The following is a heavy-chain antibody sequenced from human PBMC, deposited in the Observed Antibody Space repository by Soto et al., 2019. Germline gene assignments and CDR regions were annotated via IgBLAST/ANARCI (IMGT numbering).Heavy chain of an antibody. D-gene: IGHD6-13*01. CDR2: INHSGST. V-gene: IGHV4-34*01. CDR1: GGSFSGYY. J-gene: IGHJ4*02. CDR3: ARGYGSNFDY. Sequence: SETLSLTCAVYGGSFSGYYWSWIRQPPGKGLEWIGEINHSGSTNYNPSLKSRVTISVDTSKNQFSLKLSSVTPADTAMYCCARGYGSNFDYWGQGTLVTVX.